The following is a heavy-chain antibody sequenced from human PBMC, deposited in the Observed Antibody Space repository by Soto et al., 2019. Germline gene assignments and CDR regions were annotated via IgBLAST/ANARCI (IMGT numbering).Heavy chain of an antibody. CDR3: AREGRDIGVVPSNWFDP. V-gene: IGHV4-4*07. J-gene: IGHJ5*02. CDR2: IYTSGST. Sequence: PSETLSLTCTVSGGSISSDYWNWIQQPARKGRGWIGSIYTSGSTNYNPSLKSRVAMSVETSKNQFSLKLSSVTAADPAVDYLAREGRDIGVVPSNWFDPWGEGTLVTVS. CDR1: GGSISSDY. D-gene: IGHD2-2*01.